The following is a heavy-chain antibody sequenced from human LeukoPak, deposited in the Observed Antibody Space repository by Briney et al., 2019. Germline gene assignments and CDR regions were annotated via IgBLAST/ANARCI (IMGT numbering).Heavy chain of an antibody. CDR2: ISESGIP. CDR1: GGSISTSSYY. V-gene: IGHV4-39*02. CDR3: ARHCTGDICAAYYFYYYMDV. Sequence: PSETLSLTCTLSGGSISTSSYYWGWIRQPPGKGLEWIGCISESGIPYYNPSLKSRVIISVDTSKKHFSLKLSSVTAADTAVYYCARHCTGDICAAYYFYYYMDVWGKGTTVTVSS. D-gene: IGHD2-8*02. J-gene: IGHJ6*03.